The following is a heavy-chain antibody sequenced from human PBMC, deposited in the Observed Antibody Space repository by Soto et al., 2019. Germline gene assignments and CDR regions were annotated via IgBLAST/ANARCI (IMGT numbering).Heavy chain of an antibody. CDR2: IYHSGST. V-gene: IGHV4-38-2*01. J-gene: IGHJ4*02. D-gene: IGHD6-6*01. CDR3: ARVDSSSGFDY. Sequence: SETLSLTCAVSGYSISSGYYWGWIRQPPGKGLEWIGSIYHSGSTYYNPSLKSRVTISVDASKNQFSLRLTSVTAADTAVYYCARVDSSSGFDYWGQGTLVTVSS. CDR1: GYSISSGYY.